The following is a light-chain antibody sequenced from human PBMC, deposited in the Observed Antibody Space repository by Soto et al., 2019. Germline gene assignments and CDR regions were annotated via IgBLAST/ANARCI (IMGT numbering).Light chain of an antibody. Sequence: EVVLTQSPGTLSSSPGERATRSCRASQSVSNNYLAWYQQKPGQAPRLLIYGASNRATGIPARFSGSGSGTDFTLTISSLEPEDFAVYYCQQRSNWPVTFGQGTRLEIK. V-gene: IGKV3-11*01. CDR2: GAS. CDR3: QQRSNWPVT. CDR1: QSVSNNY. J-gene: IGKJ5*01.